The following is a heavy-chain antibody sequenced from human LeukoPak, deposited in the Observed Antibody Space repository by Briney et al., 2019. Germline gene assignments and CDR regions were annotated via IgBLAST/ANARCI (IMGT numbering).Heavy chain of an antibody. J-gene: IGHJ5*02. V-gene: IGHV1-2*02. Sequence: ASVKVSCKASGYTFSDFYMHWVRQAPGQVLEWMGWINPKNGGTNYAQEFQDRVIMTRDTSINTAYMELKRLRSDDTAVYYCARAGYSGQPAWGQGTLVTASS. CDR2: INPKNGGT. CDR3: ARAGYSGQPA. CDR1: GYTFSDFY. D-gene: IGHD5-12*01.